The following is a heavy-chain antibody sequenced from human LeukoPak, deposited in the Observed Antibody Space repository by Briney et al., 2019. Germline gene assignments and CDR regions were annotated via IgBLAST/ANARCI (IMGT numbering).Heavy chain of an antibody. J-gene: IGHJ6*03. CDR3: ARAYYYYYYMDV. Sequence: GRSLRLSCAASGFTFSSYGMHWVRQAPGKGLEWVAVIWYDGSNKYYADSVKGRFTISRDNSKNTLYLQMNSLRAEDTAVYYCARAYYYYYYMDVWGKGTTVTVSS. CDR1: GFTFSSYG. CDR2: IWYDGSNK. V-gene: IGHV3-33*01.